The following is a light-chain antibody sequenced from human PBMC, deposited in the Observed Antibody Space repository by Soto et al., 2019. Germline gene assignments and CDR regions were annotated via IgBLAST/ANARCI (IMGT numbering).Light chain of an antibody. J-gene: IGKJ4*01. CDR2: DAS. CDR1: QSISRC. Sequence: DIELTQSPSTLSLSPGDRATLSCRASQSISRCFAWYQQKPGQAPRLLIYDASNRATGIPARFSGSWSGTDFTLTISRLAPEDVADYYYQQRSYLPSTFGGGTKVQIK. V-gene: IGKV3-11*01. CDR3: QQRSYLPST.